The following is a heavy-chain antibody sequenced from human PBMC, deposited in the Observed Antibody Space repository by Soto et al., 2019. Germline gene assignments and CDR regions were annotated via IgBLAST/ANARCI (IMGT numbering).Heavy chain of an antibody. CDR2: ISGSGGST. D-gene: IGHD6-6*01. Sequence: GGSLRLSCAASGFTFSSYAMSWVRQAPGKGLEWVSAISGSGGSTYYADSVKGLITISRDNSKNTLYLQMNSLRADDTAVYYCVYDIAARHNYYYQGMDVWGQGTPVTVSS. CDR3: VYDIAARHNYYYQGMDV. J-gene: IGHJ6*02. V-gene: IGHV3-23*01. CDR1: GFTFSSYA.